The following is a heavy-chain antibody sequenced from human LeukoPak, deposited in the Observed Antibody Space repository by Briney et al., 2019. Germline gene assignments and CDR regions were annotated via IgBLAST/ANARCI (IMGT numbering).Heavy chain of an antibody. Sequence: PGGSLRLSCAASGFTFSSYWMNWVRQAPGKGLEWVAKIKQDGSEKYYVDSVKGRFTISRDNAKNSLYLQMNSLRAEDTAVYYCARDRRDYYYYYMDVWGKGTTVTVSS. CDR1: GFTFSSYW. CDR3: ARDRRDYYYYYMDV. V-gene: IGHV3-7*01. CDR2: IKQDGSEK. J-gene: IGHJ6*03.